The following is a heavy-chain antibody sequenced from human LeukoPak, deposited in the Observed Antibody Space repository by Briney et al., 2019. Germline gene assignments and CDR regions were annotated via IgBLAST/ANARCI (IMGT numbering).Heavy chain of an antibody. D-gene: IGHD6-13*01. CDR1: GVTFSGDT. Sequence: GGSLRLSCVAPGVTFSGDTIKWVRQALGQGLEWVSTISDPHSGSQTHYADSVKGRSTISRDDSQNTVYLQMDSLRAEDTAVYFGTSRPQHPFDYWGQGTQVTVSS. CDR3: TSRPQHPFDY. CDR2: ISDPHSGSQT. J-gene: IGHJ4*02. V-gene: IGHV3-23*01.